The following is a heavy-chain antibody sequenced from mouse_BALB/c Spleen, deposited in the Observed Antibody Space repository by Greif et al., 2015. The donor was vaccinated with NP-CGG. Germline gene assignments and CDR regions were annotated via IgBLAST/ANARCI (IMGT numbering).Heavy chain of an antibody. V-gene: IGHV5-9*02. CDR3: ARPYDYDVGNWFAY. CDR1: GFAFSSYD. J-gene: IGHJ3*01. Sequence: EVQGVESGGGLVKPGGSLKLSCAASGFAFSSYDMSWVRQTPEKRLEWVATISSGGSYTYYPDSVKGRFTISRDNARNTLYLQMSSLRSEDTALYYCARPYDYDVGNWFAYWGQGTLVTVSA. D-gene: IGHD2-4*01. CDR2: ISSGGSYT.